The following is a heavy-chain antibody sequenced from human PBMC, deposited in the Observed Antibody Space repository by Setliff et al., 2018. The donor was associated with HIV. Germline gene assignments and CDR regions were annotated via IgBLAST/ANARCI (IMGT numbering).Heavy chain of an antibody. V-gene: IGHV4-39*01. J-gene: IGHJ5*02. CDR1: GGSISSSPYY. D-gene: IGHD3-22*01. CDR2: IYYSGST. Sequence: SETLSLTCTVSGGSISSSPYYWGWIRQPPGKGLEWIGSIYYSGSTYYNPSLKSRVTISVDTSKNQFSLKLSSVTAADTAVYYCARQKSITMIVVVIMDWFDPWGQGTLVTVSS. CDR3: ARQKSITMIVVVIMDWFDP.